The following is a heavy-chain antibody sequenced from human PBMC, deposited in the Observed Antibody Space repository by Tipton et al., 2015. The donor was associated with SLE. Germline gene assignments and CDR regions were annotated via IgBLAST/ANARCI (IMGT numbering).Heavy chain of an antibody. J-gene: IGHJ4*02. CDR2: IYSGGST. D-gene: IGHD6-13*01. CDR3: ARVRQQPVGIDY. Sequence: GSLRLSCAASGFTVSSNYMSWVRQAPGKGLEWVSVIYSGGSTYYADSGKGRFTISRDNSKNTLYLQMNSLRAEDTAVYYCARVRQQPVGIDYWGQGTLVTVSS. CDR1: GFTVSSNY. V-gene: IGHV3-53*01.